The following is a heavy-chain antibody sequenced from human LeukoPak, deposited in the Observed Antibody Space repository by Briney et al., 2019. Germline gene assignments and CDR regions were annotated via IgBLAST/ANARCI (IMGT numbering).Heavy chain of an antibody. CDR2: INAGNGNT. D-gene: IGHD6-6*01. V-gene: IGHV1-3*01. Sequence: ASVKVSCKDSGYTFTSYAMHWVRQAPGQRLEWMGWINAGNGNTKYSQKFQGRVTITRDTSASTAYMELSSLRSEDTAVYYCARGFSSSPRREYYFDYWGQGTLVTVSS. J-gene: IGHJ4*02. CDR1: GYTFTSYA. CDR3: ARGFSSSPRREYYFDY.